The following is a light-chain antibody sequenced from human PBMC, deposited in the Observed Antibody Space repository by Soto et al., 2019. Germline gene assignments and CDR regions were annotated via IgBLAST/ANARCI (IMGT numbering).Light chain of an antibody. CDR2: DAS. CDR1: QSVSSY. CDR3: QQRNSWPLT. V-gene: IGKV3-11*01. J-gene: IGKJ4*01. Sequence: EILFTQSPATISLSPGERATLSCRASQSVSSYLAWYQQKPGQPPRILIYDASDRATGIPARFSGSGSGTDFTLPLSRLEPEDFSVYYCQQRNSWPLTFGGGTKVDIK.